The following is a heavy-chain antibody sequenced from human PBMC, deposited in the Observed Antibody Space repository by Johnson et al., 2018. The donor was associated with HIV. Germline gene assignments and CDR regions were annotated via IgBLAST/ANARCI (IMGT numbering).Heavy chain of an antibody. CDR3: VRVGKYCDDDCHSGVDAVDI. J-gene: IGHJ3*02. Sequence: QVQLVESGGGVVQPGGSLRLSCAASGFTFSDYGMHWVRQAPGKGLEWVAFIRYDGSNKYYADSVKGRFTISRDNAKNSLYLHMNSLRVEVTALYYCVRVGKYCDDDCHSGVDAVDIWGQGTMVTVSS. CDR1: GFTFSDYG. V-gene: IGHV3-30*02. D-gene: IGHD2-21*02. CDR2: IRYDGSNK.